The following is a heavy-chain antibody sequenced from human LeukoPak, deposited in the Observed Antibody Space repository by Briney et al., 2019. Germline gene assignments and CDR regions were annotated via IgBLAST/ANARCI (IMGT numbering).Heavy chain of an antibody. J-gene: IGHJ4*02. CDR1: GFTFSHYA. Sequence: GGSLRLSCAASGFTFSHYAMTWVRQGPGERLEWVSSITDNGINTYYVDSVKGRFTMSRDNSKDTLYLQMTSLRADDSALYYCARAPYPSCNDASCYPLDYWGQGTLVTVSS. D-gene: IGHD2-15*01. CDR3: ARAPYPSCNDASCYPLDY. V-gene: IGHV3-23*01. CDR2: ITDNGINT.